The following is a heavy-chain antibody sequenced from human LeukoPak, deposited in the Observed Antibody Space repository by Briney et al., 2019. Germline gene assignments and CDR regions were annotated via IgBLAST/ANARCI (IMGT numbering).Heavy chain of an antibody. CDR1: GGSISNYY. J-gene: IGHJ3*02. CDR3: ARESSGHLNAFDI. D-gene: IGHD6-19*01. CDR2: IYYTGTT. Sequence: PSETLSLTCTVSGGSISNYYWSWIRQPPGKGLERIGYIYYTGTTNYHPSLKSRVTISLDTSKNQFSLKLTSVSAADTAVYYCARESSGHLNAFDIWGQGTMVTVSS. V-gene: IGHV4-59*01.